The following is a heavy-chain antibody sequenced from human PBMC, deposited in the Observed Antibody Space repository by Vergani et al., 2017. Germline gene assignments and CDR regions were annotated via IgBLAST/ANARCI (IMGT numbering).Heavy chain of an antibody. Sequence: QVQLVQSGAEVKKPGSSVKVSCKASGGTFSSYAISWVRQAPGQGLEWMGGIIPIFGTANYAQKFQGRVTITADKSTSTAYMELSSLRSEDTAVYHCATGLVGYCSSTSCYSFDYWGQGTLVTVSS. CDR1: GGTFSSYA. D-gene: IGHD2-2*02. J-gene: IGHJ4*02. CDR2: IIPIFGTA. CDR3: ATGLVGYCSSTSCYSFDY. V-gene: IGHV1-69*06.